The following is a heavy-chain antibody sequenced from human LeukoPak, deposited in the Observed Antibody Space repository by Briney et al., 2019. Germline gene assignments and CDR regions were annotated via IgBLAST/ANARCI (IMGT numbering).Heavy chain of an antibody. CDR3: AKLRGYSNSRYFDY. CDR2: ISYDGSNK. Sequence: GGSLRLSCAASGFTFSSYGMHWVRQAPGKGLEWVAVISYDGSNKYYADSVKGRFTISRDNSKNTLYLQMNSLRAEDTAVYYCAKLRGYSNSRYFDYWGQGTLVTVSS. V-gene: IGHV3-30*18. D-gene: IGHD6-13*01. J-gene: IGHJ4*02. CDR1: GFTFSSYG.